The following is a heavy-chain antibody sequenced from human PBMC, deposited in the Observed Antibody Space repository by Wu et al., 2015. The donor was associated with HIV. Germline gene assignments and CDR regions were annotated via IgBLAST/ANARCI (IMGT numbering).Heavy chain of an antibody. CDR3: ARAATVTTGFDF. Sequence: QVQLQESGPGLVKPSETLSLTCVVSGTSVSSDYYWGWIRQPPGKGLQWIGYIYYSGTTDYNPSLRRRVSMTLDTSKNQFSLNLTSVTAADTAVYYCARAATVTTGFDFWGQGTRVAVSS. J-gene: IGHJ4*02. CDR1: GTSVSSDYY. D-gene: IGHD4-17*01. CDR2: IYYSGTT. V-gene: IGHV4-30-4*08.